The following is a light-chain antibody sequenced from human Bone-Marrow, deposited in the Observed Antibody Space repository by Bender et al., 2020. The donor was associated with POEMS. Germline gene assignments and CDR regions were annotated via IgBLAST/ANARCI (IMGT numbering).Light chain of an antibody. CDR1: SGHSSYG. CDR3: QSWGTGVQWV. J-gene: IGLJ3*02. V-gene: IGLV4-69*02. CDR2: VNSDGSH. Sequence: QLVLTQSPSASASLGASVKLTCTLSSGHSSYGIAWHQQHPEKGPRYLMQVNSDGSHSKGDGIPDRFSGSSSGAERYLTISSLQSEDEADYYCQSWGTGVQWVFGGGTKLTVL.